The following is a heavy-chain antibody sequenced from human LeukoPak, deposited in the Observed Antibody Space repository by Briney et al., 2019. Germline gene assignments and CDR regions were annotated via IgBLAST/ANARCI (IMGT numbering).Heavy chain of an antibody. D-gene: IGHD1-14*01. V-gene: IGHV4-39*01. CDR1: GGSISSSSYY. CDR3: ARLNKPGWFDP. J-gene: IGHJ5*02. CDR2: IYYSGST. Sequence: SETLSLTCTVSGGSISSSSYYWGWIRQPPGKGLGWIGSIYYSGSTYYNPSLKSRVTISVDTSKNQFSLKLNSVTATDTAVYYCARLNKPGWFDPWGQGTLVTVSS.